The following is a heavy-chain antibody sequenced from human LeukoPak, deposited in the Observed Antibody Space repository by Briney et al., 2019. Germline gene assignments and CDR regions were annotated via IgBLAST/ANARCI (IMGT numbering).Heavy chain of an antibody. Sequence: SETLSLTCTVSGGSISSYYWSWIRQPPGKGLEWIGYIYYSGSTNNHPSLKSRVTISVDTSNNQFSLKLSSVTAADTAVYYWATHYYYDSSGPGGYYFDYWGQGTLVTVSS. J-gene: IGHJ4*02. D-gene: IGHD3-22*01. CDR3: ATHYYYDSSGPGGYYFDY. CDR1: GGSISSYY. V-gene: IGHV4-59*01. CDR2: IYYSGST.